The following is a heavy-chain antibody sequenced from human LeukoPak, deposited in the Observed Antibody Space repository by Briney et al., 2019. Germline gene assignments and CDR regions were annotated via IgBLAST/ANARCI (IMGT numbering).Heavy chain of an antibody. Sequence: PSETLSLTCTVSGGSISSYYWSWIRQPPGKGLEWIGFIYYSGSTNYNPSLKSRVTISVDTSKNQFSLKLSSVTAADMGVYYCAREGTAGTNLNWFDPWGQGTLVTVSS. CDR1: GGSISSYY. D-gene: IGHD1-1*01. CDR2: IYYSGST. V-gene: IGHV4-59*12. CDR3: AREGTAGTNLNWFDP. J-gene: IGHJ5*02.